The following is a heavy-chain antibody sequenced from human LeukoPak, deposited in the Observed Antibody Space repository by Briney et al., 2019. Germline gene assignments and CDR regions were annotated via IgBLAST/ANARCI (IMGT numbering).Heavy chain of an antibody. Sequence: PSETLSLTCSVSGDSISSNYWSWMRQPPGKGLEWIGYIYYSGSTNYNPSLKSRVTMSVDTSKNQFSLNLSSVTAADTAVYYCARGGGYYKNFDYWGRGTLVTVSS. CDR1: GDSISSNY. V-gene: IGHV4-59*01. CDR2: IYYSGST. J-gene: IGHJ4*02. CDR3: ARGGGYYKNFDY. D-gene: IGHD4-17*01.